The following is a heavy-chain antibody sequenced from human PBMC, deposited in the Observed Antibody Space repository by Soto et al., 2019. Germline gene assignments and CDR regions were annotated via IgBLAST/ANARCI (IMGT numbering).Heavy chain of an antibody. CDR2: ISYDGSNK. CDR3: ASLPVRREVWFDP. V-gene: IGHV3-30-3*01. CDR1: GFTFSSYA. J-gene: IGHJ5*02. Sequence: GGSLRLSCAASGFTFSSYAMHWVRQAPGKGLEWVAVISYDGSNKYYADSVKGRFTISRDNSKNTLYLQMNSLRAEDTAVYYCASLPVRREVWFDPWGQGTLVTVSS. D-gene: IGHD1-26*01.